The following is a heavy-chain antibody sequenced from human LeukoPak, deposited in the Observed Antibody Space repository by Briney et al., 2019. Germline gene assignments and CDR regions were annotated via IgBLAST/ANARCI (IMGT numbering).Heavy chain of an antibody. V-gene: IGHV3-21*01. CDR3: ARDGGAYYPQFYHYYMDV. J-gene: IGHJ6*03. Sequence: GGSLRLSCAASGFTFSSYSMNWVRQAPGKGLEWVSSISSSSSYIYYADSVKGRFTISRDNAKNSLCLQMNSLRAEDTAVYYCARDGGAYYPQFYHYYMDVWAKGTTVTVSS. CDR2: ISSSSSYI. D-gene: IGHD1-26*01. CDR1: GFTFSSYS.